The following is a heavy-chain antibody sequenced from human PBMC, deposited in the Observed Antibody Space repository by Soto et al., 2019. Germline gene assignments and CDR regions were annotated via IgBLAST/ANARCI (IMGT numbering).Heavy chain of an antibody. D-gene: IGHD2-15*01. J-gene: IGHJ4*02. CDR3: AAQTCSGGSCYYAY. CDR1: GYTFTGYY. V-gene: IGHV1-2*02. Sequence: ASVKVSCKASGYTFTGYYMHWVRQAPGQGLEWMGWINPNSGGTNYAQKFQSRVTMTRDTSISTAYMELSRLRSDATAVYYCAAQTCSGGSCYYAYWGQGTLVTVSS. CDR2: INPNSGGT.